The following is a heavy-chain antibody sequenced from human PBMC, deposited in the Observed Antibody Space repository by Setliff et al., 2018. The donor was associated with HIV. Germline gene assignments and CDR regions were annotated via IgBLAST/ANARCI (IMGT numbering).Heavy chain of an antibody. Sequence: ASVKVSCKASGYTFTTYYIHWVRQAPGQGLEWMGILNPSGGSTSYAQKFQGRVTMTRDTSTSTVYMELSSLRSEDTAVYYCAREGLLVTSVGGNSGGNYFDYWGQGSLVTVSS. CDR2: LNPSGGST. CDR3: AREGLLVTSVGGNSGGNYFDY. D-gene: IGHD2-21*02. CDR1: GYTFTTYY. J-gene: IGHJ4*02. V-gene: IGHV1-46*01.